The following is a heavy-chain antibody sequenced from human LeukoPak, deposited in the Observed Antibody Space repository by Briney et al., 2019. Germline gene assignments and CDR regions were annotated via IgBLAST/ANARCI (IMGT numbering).Heavy chain of an antibody. CDR3: AGGLSSTSSYYYYGMDV. CDR1: GFTFSSYA. D-gene: IGHD2-2*01. J-gene: IGHJ6*02. CDR2: ISYDGSNK. Sequence: PGRSLRLSCAASGFTFSSYAMHWVRQAPGKGLEWVAVISYDGSNKYYADSVKGRFTISRDNSKNTLYLQMNSLRAEDTAVYYCAGGLSSTSSYYYYGMDVWGQGTTVTVSS. V-gene: IGHV3-30-3*01.